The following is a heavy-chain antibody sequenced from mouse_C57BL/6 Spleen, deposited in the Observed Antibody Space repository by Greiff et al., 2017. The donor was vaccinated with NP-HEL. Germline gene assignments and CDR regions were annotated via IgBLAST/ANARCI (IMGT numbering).Heavy chain of an antibody. CDR3: TRRGSSFWFAY. V-gene: IGHV14-4*01. J-gene: IGHJ3*01. Sequence: DVKLQESGAELVRPGASVKLSCTASGFNIKDDYMHWVKQRPEQGLEWIGWIDPENGDTEYASKFQGKATITADTSSNTAYLQLSSLTSEDTAVYYCTRRGSSFWFAYWGQGTLVTVSA. CDR1: GFNIKDDY. CDR2: IDPENGDT. D-gene: IGHD1-1*01.